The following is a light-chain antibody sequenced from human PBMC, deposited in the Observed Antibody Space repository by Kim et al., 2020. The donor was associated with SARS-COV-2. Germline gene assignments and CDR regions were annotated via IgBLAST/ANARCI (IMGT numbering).Light chain of an antibody. CDR2: GAS. V-gene: IGKV3-15*01. J-gene: IGKJ5*01. CDR1: QSVSSN. CDR3: QQYNNWPPIT. Sequence: APGERATLRCRASQSVSSNLAWYQQKTGQAPRLLIYGASTRATGIPARFSGSGSGTEFTLTISSLQSEDFAVYYCQQYNNWPPITFGQGTRLEIK.